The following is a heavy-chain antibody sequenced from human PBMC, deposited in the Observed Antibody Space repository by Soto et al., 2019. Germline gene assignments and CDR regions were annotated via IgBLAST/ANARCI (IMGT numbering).Heavy chain of an antibody. J-gene: IGHJ4*02. CDR1: GFTFGTYW. V-gene: IGHV3-7*01. Sequence: PGGSLRLSCAASGFTFGTYWMHWVRQAPGKGLECVANINQDGNEKHSVDSVKGRFSIYRDNAKNSLYLLMNSLRAEDTAVYYCARSYCSSTTCSIETVDSWGQGTLVTVSS. D-gene: IGHD2-2*01. CDR3: ARSYCSSTTCSIETVDS. CDR2: INQDGNEK.